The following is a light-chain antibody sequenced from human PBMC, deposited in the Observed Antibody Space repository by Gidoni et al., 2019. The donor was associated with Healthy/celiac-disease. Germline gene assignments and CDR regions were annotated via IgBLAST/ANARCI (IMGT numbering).Light chain of an antibody. V-gene: IGKV3-11*01. J-gene: IGKJ4*01. CDR1: QSVGSY. Sequence: EIVLTQSPATLSLSPGERATLSCRASQSVGSYLAWYQQKPGQAPRLLIYETSSRATGIPARFSGSGSGTDFTLTISSLEPEDFAVYYCQQRSNWLTFXGXTKVEI. CDR3: QQRSNWLT. CDR2: ETS.